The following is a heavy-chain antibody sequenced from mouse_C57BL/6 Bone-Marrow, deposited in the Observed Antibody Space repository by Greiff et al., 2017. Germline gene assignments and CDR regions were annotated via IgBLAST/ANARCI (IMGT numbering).Heavy chain of an antibody. J-gene: IGHJ2*01. CDR1: GYTFTSYW. CDR3: ARGASFYYGSSYFDY. Sequence: QVQLQQSGAELVKPGASVKMSCKASGYTFTSYWITWVKQRPGQGLEWIGDIYPGSGSTNYNEKFKSKATLTVDTSSSTAYMQLSSLTSEDAAVYYCARGASFYYGSSYFDYWGQGTTLTVSS. D-gene: IGHD1-1*01. CDR2: IYPGSGST. V-gene: IGHV1-55*01.